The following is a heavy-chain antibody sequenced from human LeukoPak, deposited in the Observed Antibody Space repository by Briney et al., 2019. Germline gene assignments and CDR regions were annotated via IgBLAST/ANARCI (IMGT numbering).Heavy chain of an antibody. CDR2: ISSSGSTI. Sequence: PGGSLRLSCAASGFTFSDYYMSWIRQAPGKGLEWVSYISSSGSTIYYADPVKGRFAISRDNAKNSLYLQMNSLRAEDTAVYYCARVAHWNYADYWGQGTLVTVSS. J-gene: IGHJ4*02. CDR3: ARVAHWNYADY. V-gene: IGHV3-11*01. CDR1: GFTFSDYY. D-gene: IGHD1-7*01.